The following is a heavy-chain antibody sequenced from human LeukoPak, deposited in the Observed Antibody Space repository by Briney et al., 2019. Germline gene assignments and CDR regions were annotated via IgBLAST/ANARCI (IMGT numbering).Heavy chain of an antibody. V-gene: IGHV3-21*01. CDR1: GFTFSSYW. CDR2: ISSSSSYI. J-gene: IGHJ3*02. Sequence: GGSLRLSCAASGFTFSSYWMSWVRQAPGKGLEWVSSISSSSSYIYYADSVKGRFTISRDNAKNSLYLQMNSLRAEDTAVYYCARDVLGAFDIWGQGTMVTVSS. CDR3: ARDVLGAFDI. D-gene: IGHD4/OR15-4a*01.